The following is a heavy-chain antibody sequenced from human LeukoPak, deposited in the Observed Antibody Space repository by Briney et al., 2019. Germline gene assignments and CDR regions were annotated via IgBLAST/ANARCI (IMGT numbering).Heavy chain of an antibody. CDR2: ISAYNGNT. D-gene: IGHD6-19*01. V-gene: IGHV1-18*01. CDR3: ARDEVAVAGSDYYGMDV. Sequence: ASVTVSCKASGYTFTSYGISWVRQAPGQGLEWMGWISAYNGNTNYAQKLQGRVTMTTDTSTSTAYMELRSLRSDDTAVYYCARDEVAVAGSDYYGMDVWGQGTTGTVSS. CDR1: GYTFTSYG. J-gene: IGHJ6*02.